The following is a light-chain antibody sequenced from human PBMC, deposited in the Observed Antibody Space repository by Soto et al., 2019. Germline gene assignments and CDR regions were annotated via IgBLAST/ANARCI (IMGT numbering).Light chain of an antibody. J-gene: IGKJ5*01. CDR2: DAS. Sequence: EIVITQSPATLSVSPGERATLSCRASQSVSSNLAWYQQKPGQAPRLLIYDASNRATGIPARFSGSGSGTDFTLTISSLEPEDFAVYYCQQRSNGPPITFGQGTRLE. CDR3: QQRSNGPPIT. V-gene: IGKV3-11*01. CDR1: QSVSSN.